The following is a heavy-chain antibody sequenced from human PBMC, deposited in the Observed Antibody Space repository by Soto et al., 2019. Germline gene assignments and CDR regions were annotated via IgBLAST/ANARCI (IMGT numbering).Heavy chain of an antibody. Sequence: EVQRLESGGGLVQPGGSLRLSCAASGFTFNNYAMSWVRQAPGKGLEWVSAISGGGDTTSYADSVQGRFTVSRDGSKNTLYLQMNSLRAEDTAVYYCAKGRGGSGSLTPRVDFWGQGTLVTVSS. J-gene: IGHJ4*02. CDR3: AKGRGGSGSLTPRVDF. D-gene: IGHD3-10*01. CDR2: ISGGGDTT. V-gene: IGHV3-23*01. CDR1: GFTFNNYA.